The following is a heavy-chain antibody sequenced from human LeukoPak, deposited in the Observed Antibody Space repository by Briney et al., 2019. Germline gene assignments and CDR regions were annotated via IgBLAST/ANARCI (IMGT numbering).Heavy chain of an antibody. CDR1: GFTFSSHA. J-gene: IGHJ6*02. V-gene: IGHV3-23*01. CDR2: ITGSGDNT. D-gene: IGHD3-10*01. Sequence: PGGSLRLSCTASGFTFSSHAMNWVRQAPGKGLEWVSGITGSGDNTYYADSVKGRFTISRDNSKNTLYLQMNSLRAEDTAVYYCAKDVHYGSGSYYIGALFYYYGMDVWGQGTTVTVSS. CDR3: AKDVHYGSGSYYIGALFYYYGMDV.